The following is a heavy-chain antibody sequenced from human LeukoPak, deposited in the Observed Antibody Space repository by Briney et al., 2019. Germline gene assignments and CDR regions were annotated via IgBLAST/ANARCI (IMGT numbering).Heavy chain of an antibody. V-gene: IGHV1-69*06. CDR2: IIPMSDTA. D-gene: IGHD5-24*01. CDR3: ARDNSVRDEAWWFNP. J-gene: IGHJ5*02. CDR1: GYTFTSYA. Sequence: ASVKVSCKASGYTFTSYAISWVRQAPGQGLEWMGGIIPMSDTANYPQKFRGRLTITADIPTSTVYMELSSLRSEDTAVYYCARDNSVRDEAWWFNPWGQGTLVTVSS.